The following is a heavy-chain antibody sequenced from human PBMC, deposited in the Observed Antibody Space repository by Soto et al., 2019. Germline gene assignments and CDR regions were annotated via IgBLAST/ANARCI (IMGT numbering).Heavy chain of an antibody. D-gene: IGHD2-2*01. CDR2: INPNSGGT. Sequence: ASVKVSCKASGSTFTGYYMHWVRQAPGQGLEWMGWINPNSGGTSYAPEFQGRVTMTRDTSISTAYMELTTLRSDDTAVYYCARDSGYCSSTSCHRTSNWFDPWGQGTLVTVSS. J-gene: IGHJ5*02. V-gene: IGHV1-2*02. CDR1: GSTFTGYY. CDR3: ARDSGYCSSTSCHRTSNWFDP.